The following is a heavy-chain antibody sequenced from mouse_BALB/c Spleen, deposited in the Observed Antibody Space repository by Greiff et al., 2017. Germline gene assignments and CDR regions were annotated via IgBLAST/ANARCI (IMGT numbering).Heavy chain of an antibody. CDR2: INPSSGYT. J-gene: IGHJ2*01. Sequence: VQRVESGAELARPGASVKMSCKASGYTFTSYTMHWVKQRPGQGLEWIGYINPSSGYTNYNQKFKDKATLTADKSSSTAYMQLSSLTSEDSAVYYCARYGYDEGNYFDYWGQGTTLTVSS. CDR1: GYTFTSYT. V-gene: IGHV1-4*01. D-gene: IGHD2-2*01. CDR3: ARYGYDEGNYFDY.